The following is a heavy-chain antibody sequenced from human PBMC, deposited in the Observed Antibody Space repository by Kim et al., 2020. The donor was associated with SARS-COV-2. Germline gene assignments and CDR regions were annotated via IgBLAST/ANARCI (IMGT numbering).Heavy chain of an antibody. V-gene: IGHV3-23*01. J-gene: IGHJ5*02. CDR3: AKALRNNWFDP. Sequence: YDADSGKGRFTISRDNSKNTLYLQRNSLRAEDTAVYYCAKALRNNWFDPWGQGTLVTVSS.